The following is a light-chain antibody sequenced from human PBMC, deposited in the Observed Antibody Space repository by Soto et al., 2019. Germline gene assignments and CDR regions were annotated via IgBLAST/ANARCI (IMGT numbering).Light chain of an antibody. J-gene: IGLJ1*01. Sequence: QCVLTQPASVSGSPGQSITISCTGTSSDVGASNSVSWYQQHPDKAPKLMIYDVTNRPSGVSIRFSGSKSGNTASLTISGLQAEDEADYYCTSYNYIYVFGTGTKVTVL. CDR1: SSDVGASNS. CDR3: TSYNYIYV. CDR2: DVT. V-gene: IGLV2-14*01.